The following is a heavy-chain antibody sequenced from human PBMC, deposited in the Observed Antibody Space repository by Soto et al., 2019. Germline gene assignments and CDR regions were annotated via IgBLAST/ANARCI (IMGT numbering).Heavy chain of an antibody. J-gene: IGHJ6*02. CDR3: AKEFDTSGYYSYYYAMDV. D-gene: IGHD3-22*01. CDR2: LGDTGTKT. Sequence: SCAAFGVTFRTYAMNWVRQAPGKALEWVAALGDTGTKTYYARSVRGRFTISRDNSKNTVDLQMNSLSAEDTAIYYCAKEFDTSGYYSYYYAMDVWGPGTSVTVSS. V-gene: IGHV3-23*01. CDR1: GVTFRTYA.